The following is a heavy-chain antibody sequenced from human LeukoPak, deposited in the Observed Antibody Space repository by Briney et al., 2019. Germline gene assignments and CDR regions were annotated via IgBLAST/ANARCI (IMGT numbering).Heavy chain of an antibody. J-gene: IGHJ4*02. V-gene: IGHV5-51*01. CDR3: VTGWRGNFYGPAHN. D-gene: IGHD2/OR15-2a*01. CDR1: GYTFTKDW. CDR2: IYPGDSDI. Sequence: GESLKISCKGSGYTFTKDWIGWVRQTPDKGLEWMAMIYPGDSDIIYSPSFQGQVSISVDKSISTAYLQWSSLKASDTAMYYCVTGWRGNFYGPAHNWGQGTLFTVSA.